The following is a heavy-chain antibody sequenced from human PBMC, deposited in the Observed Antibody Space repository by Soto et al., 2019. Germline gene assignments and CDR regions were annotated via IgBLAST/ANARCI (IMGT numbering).Heavy chain of an antibody. CDR3: VGVPLTGRGTYPSW. CDR2: ISGYNGNT. V-gene: IGHV1-18*01. D-gene: IGHD1-26*01. J-gene: IGHJ4*02. CDR1: GYGFTNYG. Sequence: ASVKVSCKASGYGFTNYGVSWVRQAPGQGLEWMGWISGYNGNTNYAQRLQGRVTMTTDTSTSTAYMELRSLRSDDTAVYYCVGVPLTGRGTYPSWWGQGTQVTVFS.